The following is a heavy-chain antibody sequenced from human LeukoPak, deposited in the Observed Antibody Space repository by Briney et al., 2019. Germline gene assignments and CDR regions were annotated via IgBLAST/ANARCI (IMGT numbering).Heavy chain of an antibody. Sequence: PSETLSLTCTVSGDSIRSSYWSWIRQPPGKGLEWIGYIFYSGNINYNPSLKSRLTISIDTSMNHFSLQLSSVTAADTAFYYCARDLMRGNEGFDYWGQGTLVPVSS. CDR1: GDSIRSSY. V-gene: IGHV4-59*01. CDR3: ARDLMRGNEGFDY. CDR2: IFYSGNI. D-gene: IGHD2-8*01. J-gene: IGHJ4*02.